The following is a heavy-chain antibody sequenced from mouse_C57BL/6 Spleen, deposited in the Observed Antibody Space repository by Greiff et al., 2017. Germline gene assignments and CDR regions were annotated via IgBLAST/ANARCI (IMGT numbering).Heavy chain of an antibody. V-gene: IGHV5-9-1*02. J-gene: IGHJ3*01. CDR2: ISSGGDYI. CDR3: TRAYYYGSSDQAWFAY. D-gene: IGHD1-1*01. Sequence: EVKLMESGEGLVKPGGSLKLSCAASGFTFSSYAMSWVRQTPEKRLEWVAYISSGGDYIYYADTVKGRFTISRDNARNTLYLQMSSLKSEDTAMXYCTRAYYYGSSDQAWFAYWGQGTLVTVSA. CDR1: GFTFSSYA.